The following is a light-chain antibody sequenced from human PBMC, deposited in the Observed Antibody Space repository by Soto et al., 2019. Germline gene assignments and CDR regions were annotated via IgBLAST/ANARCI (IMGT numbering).Light chain of an antibody. J-gene: IGKJ2*01. CDR2: GVS. CDR1: QSVSTN. CDR3: QQYGRSLPYT. V-gene: IGKV3-15*01. Sequence: EIVMTQSPAALSVSPGERATLSCRASQSVSTNLAWYQQTPGQAPRLLIYGVSTRATGIPARFSGSGSGTEFTLTISSLQSEDFAVYYCQQYGRSLPYTFGQGTKLEIK.